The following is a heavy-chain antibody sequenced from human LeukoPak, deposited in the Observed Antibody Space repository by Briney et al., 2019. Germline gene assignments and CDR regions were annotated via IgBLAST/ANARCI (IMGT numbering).Heavy chain of an antibody. CDR3: ARDSVEAAAGTAGGYYYYYGMDV. CDR2: ITPMFGTA. Sequence: GASVKVSCKASGGTFSSYAINWVRQAPGQGLEWMGGITPMFGTAKYAQKFQGRVTITADESTSTAYMELSSLRSEDTAVYYCARDSVEAAAGTAGGYYYYYGMDVWGQGTTVTVSS. D-gene: IGHD6-13*01. CDR1: GGTFSSYA. V-gene: IGHV1-69*13. J-gene: IGHJ6*02.